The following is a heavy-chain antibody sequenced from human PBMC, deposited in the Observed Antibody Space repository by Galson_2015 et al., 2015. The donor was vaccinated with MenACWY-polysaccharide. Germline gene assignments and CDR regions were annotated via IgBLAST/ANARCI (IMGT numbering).Heavy chain of an antibody. V-gene: IGHV3-23*01. CDR2: IRSSGTNT. CDR3: AKDSTDFWSVAGRFDH. CDR1: GFTFTSYA. Sequence: SLRLSCAASGFTFTSYAMSWVRQAPGKGLEWVSAIRSSGTNTYYADSVKGRFTISRDNSKNTLYLQVNSLRAEDTAIYYCAKDSTDFWSVAGRFDHWGQGTLVPVSS. J-gene: IGHJ5*02. D-gene: IGHD3-3*01.